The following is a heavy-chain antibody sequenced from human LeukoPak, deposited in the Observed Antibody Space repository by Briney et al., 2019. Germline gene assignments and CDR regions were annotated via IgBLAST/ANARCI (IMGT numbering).Heavy chain of an antibody. J-gene: IGHJ4*02. CDR2: ISDSDHST. CDR1: GXTFSGYA. D-gene: IGHD5-24*01. CDR3: AKGSPAGGPWLGFDY. Sequence: GGSLRLSCAASGXTFSGYAMGWVRQAPGKGLEWVSSISDSDHSTYYADSVKGRFTIARDNSKKTLYLQMNSLRVEDTAVYYCAKGSPAGGPWLGFDYWGQGNLVTVSS. V-gene: IGHV3-23*01.